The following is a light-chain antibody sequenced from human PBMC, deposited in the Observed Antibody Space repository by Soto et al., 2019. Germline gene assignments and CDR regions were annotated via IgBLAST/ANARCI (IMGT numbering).Light chain of an antibody. Sequence: QSALTQPASVSGSPGQSITISCSGTRSDIGSYNYVAWYQQFPGKTPKILIYGVSNRPSGVSSRFSGSKSGNTASLTISGLQADDEADYYCCSLTTSHTYVFGSGTKLTVL. J-gene: IGLJ1*01. CDR3: CSLTTSHTYV. V-gene: IGLV2-14*01. CDR2: GVS. CDR1: RSDIGSYNY.